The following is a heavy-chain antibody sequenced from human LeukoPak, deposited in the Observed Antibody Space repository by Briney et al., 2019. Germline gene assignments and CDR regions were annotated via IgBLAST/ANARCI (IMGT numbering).Heavy chain of an antibody. D-gene: IGHD6-19*01. CDR3: ASTLPESVAADY. V-gene: IGHV1-46*01. J-gene: IGHJ4*02. CDR2: INPSGGST. CDR1: GYTFTSYY. Sequence: ASVKVSCKASGYTFTSYYMHWVRQAPGQGLEWMGIINPSGGSTSYAQKFQGRVAMTRDTSTSTVYMELSSLRSEDTAVYYCASTLPESVAADYWGQGTLVTVSS.